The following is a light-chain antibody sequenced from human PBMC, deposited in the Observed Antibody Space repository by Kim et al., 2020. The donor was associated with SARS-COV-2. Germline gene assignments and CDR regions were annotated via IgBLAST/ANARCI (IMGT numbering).Light chain of an antibody. CDR1: NLGNKY. J-gene: IGLJ1*01. Sequence: VSSGQTATITCSGDNLGNKYTSWYQQRPGQSPIMVIYQDAKRPSGIPERFSGSNSGNTATLTISGTQAIDAADYYCQAWDTTTAVFGTGTQLTVL. V-gene: IGLV3-1*01. CDR2: QDA. CDR3: QAWDTTTAV.